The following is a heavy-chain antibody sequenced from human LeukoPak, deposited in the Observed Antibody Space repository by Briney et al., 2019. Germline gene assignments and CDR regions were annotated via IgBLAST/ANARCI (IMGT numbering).Heavy chain of an antibody. CDR2: VGSHSDPI. CDR3: ARDLWPPKWYFDL. V-gene: IGHV3-48*02. D-gene: IGHD2/OR15-2a*01. CDR1: GFTFSSYS. Sequence: GGSLTLSCAASGFTFSSYSMHWVRQAPGKGQEWPSYVGSHSDPIYYADPVKGRFTISRDNAKNSLYLQMNSLRDEDTAVYYCARDLWPPKWYFDLWGRGTLVTVSS. J-gene: IGHJ2*01.